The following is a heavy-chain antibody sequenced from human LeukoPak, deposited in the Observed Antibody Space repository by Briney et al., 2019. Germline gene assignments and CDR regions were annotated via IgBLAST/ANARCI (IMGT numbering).Heavy chain of an antibody. CDR1: GYTFTGYY. CDR3: ARDGVAATPNYYYYMDV. CDR2: INPNSGGT. J-gene: IGHJ6*03. Sequence: ASVKVSCKASGYTFTGYYTHWVRQAPGQGLEWMGWINPNSGGTNYAQKFQGRVTMTRDTSISTAYMELSRLRSDDTAVYYCARDGVAATPNYYYYMDVWGKGTTVTVSS. D-gene: IGHD2-15*01. V-gene: IGHV1-2*02.